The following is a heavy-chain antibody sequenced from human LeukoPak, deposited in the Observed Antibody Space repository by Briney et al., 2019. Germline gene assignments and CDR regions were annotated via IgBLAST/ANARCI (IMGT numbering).Heavy chain of an antibody. V-gene: IGHV1-2*02. J-gene: IGHJ4*02. CDR2: INPNSGGT. D-gene: IGHD3-3*01. CDR3: ARGRVINDFWSGYYSDY. Sequence: GASVKVSCKASGYTFTGYYMHWVRQAPGQGLEWRGWINPNSGGTNYAQKFQGRVTMTRDTSISTAYMELSRLRSDDTAVYYCARGRVINDFWSGYYSDYWGQGTLVTVSS. CDR1: GYTFTGYY.